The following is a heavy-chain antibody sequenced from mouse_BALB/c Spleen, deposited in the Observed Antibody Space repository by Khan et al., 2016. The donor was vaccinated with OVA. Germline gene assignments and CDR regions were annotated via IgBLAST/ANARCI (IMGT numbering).Heavy chain of an antibody. V-gene: IGHV1S136*01. CDR2: ISPNNDGS. D-gene: IGHD1-1*01. J-gene: IGHJ3*01. Sequence: VQLQQSGPELVKPGASVKMSCKASGYTFTSYVMHWVKQKPGQGLEWIGYISPNNDGSKYNEKFRGKATLTSDKSSSTAYMELSSLTSEDSAFYYCLRSLFYYGSAYEGFAYWGQGTLVTVSA. CDR3: LRSLFYYGSAYEGFAY. CDR1: GYTFTSYV.